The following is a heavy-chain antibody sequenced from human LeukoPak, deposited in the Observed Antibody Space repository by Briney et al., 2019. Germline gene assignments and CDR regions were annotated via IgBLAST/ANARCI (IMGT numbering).Heavy chain of an antibody. CDR2: IYTGGST. CDR3: ARDVFGTVGATQGFDY. Sequence: GGSLRLSCAVSGFTVSSNYMTWVRRAPGKGLEWVSIIYTGGSTYYADSVKGRFTISRDNSKNTLYLQMNSLRAEDTAVYYCARDVFGTVGATQGFDYWGQGTLVTVSS. CDR1: GFTVSSNY. J-gene: IGHJ4*02. D-gene: IGHD1-26*01. V-gene: IGHV3-66*01.